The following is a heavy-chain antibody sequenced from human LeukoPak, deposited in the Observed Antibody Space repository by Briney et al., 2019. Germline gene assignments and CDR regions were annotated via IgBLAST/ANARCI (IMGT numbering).Heavy chain of an antibody. CDR1: GFTFSNAW. CDR3: TTDPYYYDSSVDY. D-gene: IGHD3-22*01. J-gene: IGHJ4*02. V-gene: IGHV3-15*01. CDR2: IKSKTDGGTT. Sequence: GGPLRLSCAASGFTFSNAWMSWVRQAPGKGLEWVGRIKSKTDGGTTDYAAPVKGRFTISRDDSKNTLYLQMNSLKTEDTAVYYCTTDPYYYDSSVDYWGQGTLVTVSS.